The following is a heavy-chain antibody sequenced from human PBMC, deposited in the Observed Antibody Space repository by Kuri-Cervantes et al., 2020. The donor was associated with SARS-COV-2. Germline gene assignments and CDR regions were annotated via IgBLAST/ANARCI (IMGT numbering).Heavy chain of an antibody. V-gene: IGHV3-30*02. CDR1: GFTFSSFG. Sequence: GESLKISCSAPGFTFSSFGMHWVRQATGRGLEWVVFIRYDGSNKDYADSVKGRFTISRDNSKNTLYLQMNSLRAEDTAVYYCAKDAEQWLVPERNWFDPWGQGTLVTVSS. CDR3: AKDAEQWLVPERNWFDP. D-gene: IGHD6-19*01. J-gene: IGHJ5*02. CDR2: IRYDGSNK.